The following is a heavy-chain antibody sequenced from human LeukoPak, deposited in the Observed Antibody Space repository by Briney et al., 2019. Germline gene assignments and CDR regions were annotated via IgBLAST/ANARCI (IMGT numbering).Heavy chain of an antibody. V-gene: IGHV1-2*02. CDR3: AKGGGYSSGWEVDH. Sequence: GASVKVSCKASGFTSTGDYIHWVRQAPGQGLEWMGWINPNSGDTNYAQKFQGRVTMTGDTSMSTAYMELSRLRFDDTAVYYCAKGGGYSSGWEVDHWGQGTLVTVSS. CDR2: INPNSGDT. J-gene: IGHJ4*02. D-gene: IGHD6-19*01. CDR1: GFTSTGDY.